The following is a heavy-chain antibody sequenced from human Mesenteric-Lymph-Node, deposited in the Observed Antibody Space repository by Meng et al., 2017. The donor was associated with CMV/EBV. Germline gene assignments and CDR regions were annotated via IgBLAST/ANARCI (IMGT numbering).Heavy chain of an antibody. CDR1: GFTVSSHY. V-gene: IGHV3-66*02. J-gene: IGHJ4*02. CDR3: ARSWATRTEYDC. D-gene: IGHD1-26*01. Sequence: GESLKISCAASGFTVSSHYMTWVRQAPGKGLEWVSLIYNTDNTYYADSVKGRFTISRDISKNTVFLQMDSLRPEDTAVYYCARSWATRTEYDCWGQGTLVTVSS. CDR2: IYNTDNT.